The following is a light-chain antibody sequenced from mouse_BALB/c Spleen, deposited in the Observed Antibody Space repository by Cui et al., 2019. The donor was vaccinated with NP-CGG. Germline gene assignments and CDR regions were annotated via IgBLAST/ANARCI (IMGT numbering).Light chain of an antibody. V-gene: IGLV1*01. CDR1: TGAVTTSNY. J-gene: IGLJ1*01. CDR3: ALWYSNHWV. CDR2: GTN. Sequence: QAVVTQESELTTSPGETVTLTFRSSTGAVTTSNYANWVQEKSDHLFTGLIGGTNNRVPGVPARFSGSLIGDKAALTITGAQTEDEAIYFCALWYSNHWVFGGGTKLTVL.